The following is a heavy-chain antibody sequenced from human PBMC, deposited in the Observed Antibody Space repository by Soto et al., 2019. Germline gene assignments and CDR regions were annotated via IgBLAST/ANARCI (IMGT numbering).Heavy chain of an antibody. CDR3: AKDHLRGYGGNSIPDY. D-gene: IGHD2-21*02. V-gene: IGHV3-43*01. Sequence: EVQLVESGGVVVQPGGSLRLSCAASGFTFDDYTMHWVRQAPGKGLEWVSLISWDGGSTYYADSVKGRFTISRDNSKNSLYLQMNSMRTADTALYYCAKDHLRGYGGNSIPDYWGQGTLVTVSS. CDR1: GFTFDDYT. J-gene: IGHJ4*02. CDR2: ISWDGGST.